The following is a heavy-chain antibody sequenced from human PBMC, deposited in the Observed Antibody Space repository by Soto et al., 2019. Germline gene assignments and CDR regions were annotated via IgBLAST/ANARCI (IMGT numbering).Heavy chain of an antibody. CDR2: TYYRGTS. J-gene: IGHJ5*02. D-gene: IGHD3-22*01. V-gene: IGHV4-39*01. CDR1: GGSISSRSYY. Sequence: ETLSLTCTVSGGSISSRSYYWAWIRQPPGKGLEWIGTTYYRGTSHYNPSLKSRVTVSLDTSKNPFSLTLSSVTAADTATYYCARYPLYYYYSSGRVVSPIFDPWGQGTLVTVSS. CDR3: ARYPLYYYYSSGRVVSPIFDP.